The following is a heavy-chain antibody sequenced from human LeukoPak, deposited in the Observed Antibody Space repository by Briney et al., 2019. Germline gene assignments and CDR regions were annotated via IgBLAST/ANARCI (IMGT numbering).Heavy chain of an antibody. Sequence: SETLSLTCTVSGGSISSSIYYWGWIRQPPGKGLEWIGTIYYSGSTYYNPSLKSRVTISVDTSRNQFSLKLGSVTAADTAVYYCARHPWTQDMNWFDPWGLGTLVTVSS. CDR3: ARHPWTQDMNWFDP. D-gene: IGHD2-15*01. V-gene: IGHV4-39*01. CDR2: IYYSGST. CDR1: GGSISSSIYY. J-gene: IGHJ5*02.